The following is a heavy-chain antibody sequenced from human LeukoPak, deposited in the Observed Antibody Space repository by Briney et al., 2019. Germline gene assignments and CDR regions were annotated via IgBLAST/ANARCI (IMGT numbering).Heavy chain of an antibody. V-gene: IGHV5-51*01. D-gene: IGHD2-2*01. CDR1: GYSFTNHW. CDR2: IYPADSDT. J-gene: IGHJ4*02. Sequence: GESLKISCKGSGYSFTNHWIGWVRQMPGKGLEWMGIIYPADSDTRYSPSFQGQVTISADKSIRTPYLQWSSLKASDTAMYSSARRVVPAEMGGTGEAFDYWGQGTLVTVSS. CDR3: ARRVVPAEMGGTGEAFDY.